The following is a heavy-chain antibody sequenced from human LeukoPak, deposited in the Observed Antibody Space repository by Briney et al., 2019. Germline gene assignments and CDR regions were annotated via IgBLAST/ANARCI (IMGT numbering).Heavy chain of an antibody. J-gene: IGHJ6*02. Sequence: SETLSLTCAVYGGSFSGYYWSWIRQPPGKGLEWIAEINHSGSTNYNPSLKSRVTISVDTSKNQFSLKLSSVTAADTAVYYCARDLRYYYYYYGMDVWGQGTTVTVSS. D-gene: IGHD5/OR15-5a*01. CDR1: GGSFSGYY. V-gene: IGHV4-34*01. CDR3: ARDLRYYYYYYGMDV. CDR2: INHSGST.